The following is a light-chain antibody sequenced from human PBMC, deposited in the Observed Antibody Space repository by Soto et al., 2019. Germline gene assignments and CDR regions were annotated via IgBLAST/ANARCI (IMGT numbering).Light chain of an antibody. CDR3: SSYAGSNIHYV. J-gene: IGLJ1*01. Sequence: QSVLTQPPSASGSPGQPVTISCTVTSNDVGGYNYVSWYQHHPGKLPKLMIYEVTKRPSGVPDRFSGSKSGNTASLTVSGLQAEDEADYYCSSYAGSNIHYVFGGGTKVTLL. CDR2: EVT. CDR1: SNDVGGYNY. V-gene: IGLV2-8*01.